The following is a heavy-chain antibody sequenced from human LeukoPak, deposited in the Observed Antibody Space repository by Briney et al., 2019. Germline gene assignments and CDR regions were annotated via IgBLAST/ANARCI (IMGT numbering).Heavy chain of an antibody. CDR2: IYTSGST. V-gene: IGHV4-61*02. D-gene: IGHD6-13*01. Sequence: SETLSLTCTVSGGSISSGSYYWSWIRQPAGKGLKWIGRIYTSGSTNYNPSLKSRVTISVDTSKNQFSLKLSSVTAADTAVYYCARDGYSSSWYVRFDPWGQGTLVTVSS. J-gene: IGHJ5*02. CDR3: ARDGYSSSWYVRFDP. CDR1: GGSISSGSYY.